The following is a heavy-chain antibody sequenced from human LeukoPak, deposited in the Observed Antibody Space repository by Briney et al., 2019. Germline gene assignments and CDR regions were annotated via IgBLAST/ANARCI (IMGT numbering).Heavy chain of an antibody. V-gene: IGHV4-39*01. Sequence: SETLSLTCTVSGGSISSSSYYWGWIRQPPGKGLEWIGNIYYSGSTYYNPSLKSRVTISVDTSKNQFSLKLTSVTAADTAVYYCAITISRTQDYWGQGTLVTVSS. J-gene: IGHJ4*02. CDR3: AITISRTQDY. D-gene: IGHD3-3*01. CDR2: IYYSGST. CDR1: GGSISSSSYY.